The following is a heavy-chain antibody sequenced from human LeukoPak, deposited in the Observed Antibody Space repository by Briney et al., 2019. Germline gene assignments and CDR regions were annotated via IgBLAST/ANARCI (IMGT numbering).Heavy chain of an antibody. CDR1: GGSFSGHY. D-gene: IGHD2-2*01. V-gene: IGHV4-34*01. J-gene: IGHJ5*02. CDR2: INHSGST. CDR3: ARLRGCSSTSCYFMYWFDP. Sequence: SETLSLTCAVYGGSFSGHYWSWIRQPPGKGLEWIGEINHSGSTNYNPSLKSRVTISVDTSKNQFSLKLSSVTAADTAVYYCARLRGCSSTSCYFMYWFDPWGQGTLVTVSS.